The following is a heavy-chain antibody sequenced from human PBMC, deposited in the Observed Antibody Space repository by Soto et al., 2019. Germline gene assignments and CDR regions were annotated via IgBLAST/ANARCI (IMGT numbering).Heavy chain of an antibody. V-gene: IGHV3-30*04. D-gene: IGHD6-19*01. Sequence: GWSLRLSCASPVFMFIAYAMLWVRQAPGKGLEWVAAISYDGTNKYYADSIKGRFTISRDNSANTLFLQVNSLRREDTAMYYCARDPSPYTSGWYGIDFWGHGTLVTVSS. CDR2: ISYDGTNK. CDR3: ARDPSPYTSGWYGIDF. CDR1: VFMFIAYA. J-gene: IGHJ4*01.